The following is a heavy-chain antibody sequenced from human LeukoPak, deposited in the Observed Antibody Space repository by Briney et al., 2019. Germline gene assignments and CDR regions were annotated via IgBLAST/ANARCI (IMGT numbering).Heavy chain of an antibody. J-gene: IGHJ4*02. V-gene: IGHV3-30*02. CDR3: AKTVGATNC. CDR2: IRYDGSNK. Sequence: GGSLRLSCTASGFTFGDYAMSWVRQAPGKGLEWVAFIRYDGSNKYYADSVKGRFTISRDNSKNTLYLQMNSLRAEDTAVYYCAKTVGATNCWGQGTLVTVSS. D-gene: IGHD1-26*01. CDR1: GFTFGDYA.